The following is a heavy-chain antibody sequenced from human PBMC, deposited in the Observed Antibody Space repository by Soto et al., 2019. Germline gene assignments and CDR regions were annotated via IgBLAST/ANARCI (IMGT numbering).Heavy chain of an antibody. CDR3: AREYSSWNNHFDY. J-gene: IGHJ4*02. D-gene: IGHD6-6*01. V-gene: IGHV3-48*02. CDR2: ISSSSSTI. Sequence: LRLSCAASGFTFSSYSMNWVRQASGKGLEWVSYISSSSSTIYYADSVKGRFTISRDNAKNSLYLQMNSLRDEDTAVYYCAREYSSWNNHFDYWGQGTLVTVSS. CDR1: GFTFSSYS.